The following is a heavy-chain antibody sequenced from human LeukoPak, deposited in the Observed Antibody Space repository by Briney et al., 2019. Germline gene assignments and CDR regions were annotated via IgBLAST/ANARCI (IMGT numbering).Heavy chain of an antibody. CDR1: GFTFSSYA. Sequence: PGGSLRLSCAASGFTFSSYAMHWVRQAPGKGLEWVAVISYDGSNKYYADSVKGRFTISRDNSKNTLYLQMNSLRAEDTAVYYCARESTGTSFDYWGQGTLVTVSS. CDR3: ARESTGTSFDY. V-gene: IGHV3-30-3*01. CDR2: ISYDGSNK. D-gene: IGHD2-8*02. J-gene: IGHJ4*02.